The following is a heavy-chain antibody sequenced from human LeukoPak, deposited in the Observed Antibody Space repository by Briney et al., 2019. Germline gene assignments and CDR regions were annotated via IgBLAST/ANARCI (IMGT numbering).Heavy chain of an antibody. J-gene: IGHJ5*02. CDR1: GYTFTSYY. D-gene: IGHD6-13*01. Sequence: ASVKVSCKASGYTFTSYYMHWVRQAPGQGLEWMGIINPSGGSTSYAQKFQGRVTMTRDTSTSTAYMELRSLRSDDTAVYYCARDLMKQQLDPNWFDPWGQGTLVTVSS. CDR3: ARDLMKQQLDPNWFDP. V-gene: IGHV1-46*01. CDR2: INPSGGST.